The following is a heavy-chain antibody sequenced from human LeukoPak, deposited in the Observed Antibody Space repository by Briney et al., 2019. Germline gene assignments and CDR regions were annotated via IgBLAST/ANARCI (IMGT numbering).Heavy chain of an antibody. Sequence: SETLSLTCTVSGGSVSSGSYYWSWIRQPPGKGLEWIGYIYYSGSTNYNPSLKSRVTISVDTSKNQFSLKLSSVTAADTAVYYCAREAQVQGLIGNFDPWGQGTLVTVSS. CDR3: AREAQVQGLIGNFDP. V-gene: IGHV4-61*01. D-gene: IGHD3-10*01. J-gene: IGHJ5*02. CDR2: IYYSGST. CDR1: GGSVSSGSYY.